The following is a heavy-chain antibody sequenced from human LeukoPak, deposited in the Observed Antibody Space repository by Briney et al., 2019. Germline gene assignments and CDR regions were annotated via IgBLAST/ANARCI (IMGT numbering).Heavy chain of an antibody. D-gene: IGHD6-13*01. CDR3: AKFGRYSSSWFDY. CDR2: VRYDGSNK. J-gene: IGHJ4*02. CDR1: GFTVSSNY. V-gene: IGHV3-30*02. Sequence: PGGSLRLSCAASGFTVSSNYMSWVRQAPGKGLEWVAFVRYDGSNKYYADSVKGRFTISRDNSKNTLYLQMNSLRAEDTAVYYCAKFGRYSSSWFDYWGQGTLVTVSS.